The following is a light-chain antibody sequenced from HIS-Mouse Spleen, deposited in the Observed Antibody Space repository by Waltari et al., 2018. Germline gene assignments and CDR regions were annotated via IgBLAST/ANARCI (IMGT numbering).Light chain of an antibody. CDR1: SSDVGRNNL. J-gene: IGLJ2*01. CDR2: EGS. CDR3: CSYAGSSTVV. V-gene: IGLV2-23*01. Sequence: QSALTQPASVSGSPGQSITIPCTGTSSDVGRNNLVSWYQQHLGKAPKLMIYEGSKRPSGVSNRFSGSKSGNTASLTISGLQAEDEADYYCCSYAGSSTVVFGGGTKLTVL.